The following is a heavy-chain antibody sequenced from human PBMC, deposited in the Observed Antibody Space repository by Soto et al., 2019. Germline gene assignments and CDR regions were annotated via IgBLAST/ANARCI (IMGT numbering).Heavy chain of an antibody. V-gene: IGHV1-18*01. J-gene: IGHJ4*02. CDR2: INAYNANT. Sequence: ASVKVSCKASGYTLTSYARQWVRQAPGQGLEWMGWINAYNANTNYAQKLQGRVTMTTDTSTSTAYMELRSLRSDDTAVYYCARAHLFDYWGQGTQVTVSS. CDR1: GYTLTSYA. CDR3: ARAHLFDY.